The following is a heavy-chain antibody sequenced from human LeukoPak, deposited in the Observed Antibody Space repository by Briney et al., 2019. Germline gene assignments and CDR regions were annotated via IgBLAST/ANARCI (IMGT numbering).Heavy chain of an antibody. J-gene: IGHJ4*02. Sequence: SETLSLTCTVSGGSISSYYWSWIRQPPGKGLEWIGYIYYSGSTNYNPSLKIRVTISVDTSKNQFSLKLSSVTAADTAVYYCARLMDRDGYNFVFDYWGQGTLVTVSS. CDR3: ARLMDRDGYNFVFDY. D-gene: IGHD5-24*01. CDR2: IYYSGST. V-gene: IGHV4-59*08. CDR1: GGSISSYY.